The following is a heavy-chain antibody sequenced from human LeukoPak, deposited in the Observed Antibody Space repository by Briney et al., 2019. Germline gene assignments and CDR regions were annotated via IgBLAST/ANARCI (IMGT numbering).Heavy chain of an antibody. CDR1: GYTFTNYG. Sequence: VVSVKVSCKASGYTFTNYGISWVRQAPGQGLEWMGWVSAYADDTNYVQRFRGRITMTTDTSTSTAYVELRSLRSDDTAVYYCARDCIGCLGFDYWGQGTLVTVSS. V-gene: IGHV1-18*01. CDR2: VSAYADDT. D-gene: IGHD5/OR15-5a*01. CDR3: ARDCIGCLGFDY. J-gene: IGHJ4*02.